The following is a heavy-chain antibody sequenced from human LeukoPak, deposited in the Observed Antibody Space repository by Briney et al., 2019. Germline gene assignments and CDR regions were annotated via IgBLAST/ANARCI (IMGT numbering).Heavy chain of an antibody. D-gene: IGHD3-10*01. CDR1: GGSISSYY. CDR3: AGQRLLWFGELREGFDY. Sequence: KASETLSLTCTVSGGSISSYYWSWIRQPPGKGLEWIGYIYYSGSTNYNPSLKSRVTISVDTSKNQFSLKLSSVTAADTAVYYCAGQRLLWFGELREGFDYWGQGTLVAVSS. J-gene: IGHJ4*02. CDR2: IYYSGST. V-gene: IGHV4-59*08.